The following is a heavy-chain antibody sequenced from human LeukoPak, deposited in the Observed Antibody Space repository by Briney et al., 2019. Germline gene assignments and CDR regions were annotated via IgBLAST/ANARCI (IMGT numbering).Heavy chain of an antibody. CDR1: GFIFSNYG. V-gene: IGHV3-30*02. J-gene: IGHJ4*02. D-gene: IGHD3-22*01. CDR2: IRYDESNK. Sequence: GGSLRLSCAASGFIFSNYGMHWVRQAPGKGLEWVAFIRYDESNKYFADSVKGRFTISRDNSKNTLYLQMNSLKAEDTAVYYCARGLARGGYYDSSGPGDWGQGTLVTVSS. CDR3: ARGLARGGYYDSSGPGD.